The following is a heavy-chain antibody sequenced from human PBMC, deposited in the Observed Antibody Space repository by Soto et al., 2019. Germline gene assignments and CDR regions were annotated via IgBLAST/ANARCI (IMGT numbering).Heavy chain of an antibody. CDR1: GYSFTTSG. CDR2: ISTYNGNT. V-gene: IGHV1-18*01. Sequence: QAQLVQSGAEVKEPGASVKVSCKASGYSFTTSGITWVRQAPGQGLEWMGWISTYNGNTNYAQKLQHRVTLTTDTSTSPAYMELRRLRSDDTAVYYCARRLYGDYDYWGQGTLVTVSS. D-gene: IGHD4-17*01. J-gene: IGHJ4*02. CDR3: ARRLYGDYDY.